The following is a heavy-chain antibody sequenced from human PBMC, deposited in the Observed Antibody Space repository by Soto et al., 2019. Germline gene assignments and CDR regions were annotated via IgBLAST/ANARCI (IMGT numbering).Heavy chain of an antibody. V-gene: IGHV3-30*03. J-gene: IGHJ6*02. CDR3: AVESAGGGKGMDV. CDR1: GFTFSGYC. CDR2: ISYDGSNK. D-gene: IGHD2-15*01. Sequence: PGGSLRLSCAASGFTFSGYCIHWVRQAPGKGLEWVTFISYDGSNKYYADSVKGRFTISRDNAKNSLYLQMNSLRDEDTAVYYCAVESAGGGKGMDVWGQGTTVTVSS.